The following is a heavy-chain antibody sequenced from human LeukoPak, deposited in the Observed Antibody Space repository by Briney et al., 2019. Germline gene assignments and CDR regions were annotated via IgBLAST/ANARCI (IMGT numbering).Heavy chain of an antibody. J-gene: IGHJ5*02. CDR1: GYSFTGDW. CDR2: SYPGDSGT. Sequence: GESLKISGKGSGYSFTGDWIGGVRQMPGKGLEWMGISYPGDSGTRYSPSFQGQVTISADKSSSTASLQWSSLNASDTAMYYCARLLAAAGRAVNWFDPWGQGTLVTVSS. V-gene: IGHV5-51*01. CDR3: ARLLAAAGRAVNWFDP. D-gene: IGHD6-13*01.